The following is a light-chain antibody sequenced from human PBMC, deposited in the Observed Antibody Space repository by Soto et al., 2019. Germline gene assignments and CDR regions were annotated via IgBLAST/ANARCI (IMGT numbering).Light chain of an antibody. CDR3: QSYDSSVV. Sequence: QSVLTQPPSVSGAPGQRVTISCTGSSSNIGAGYDVHWYQQLPGTAPKLLIYVNSNRPSGVPDRFSGSKSGTSASLAITGLQAEDEADYYCQSYDSSVVFGGGTKLTVL. CDR2: VNS. J-gene: IGLJ2*01. V-gene: IGLV1-40*01. CDR1: SSNIGAGYD.